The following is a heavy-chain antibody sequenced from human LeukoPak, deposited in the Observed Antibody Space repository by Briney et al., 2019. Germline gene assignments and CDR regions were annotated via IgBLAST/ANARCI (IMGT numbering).Heavy chain of an antibody. J-gene: IGHJ4*02. Sequence: SETLSLTSAVYGGSFSGYYWSWIRQPPGKGLEWIGEINHSGSTNYNPSLKSRVTISVDTSKNQFSLKLSSVTAADTAVYYCARGQWWYYFDYWGQGTLVSVSS. CDR2: INHSGST. CDR3: ARGQWWYYFDY. CDR1: GGSFSGYY. D-gene: IGHD2-15*01. V-gene: IGHV4-34*01.